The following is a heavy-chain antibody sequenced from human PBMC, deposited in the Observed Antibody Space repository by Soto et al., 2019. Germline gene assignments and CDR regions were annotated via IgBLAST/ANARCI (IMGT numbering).Heavy chain of an antibody. V-gene: IGHV4-39*01. D-gene: IGHD3-9*01. CDR1: GDSITSRDFY. CDR3: ASRMRGPMPYFGWFSPLTS. CDR2: ISHTGDT. J-gene: IGHJ4*02. Sequence: SETLSLTCTVSGDSITSRDFYWGWVRRPPGQGLEWIGTISHTGDTFYNPPLKSRLTMSLDASNNQFSMRLTSVTAADAAVYFCASRMRGPMPYFGWFSPLTSWGQGTQVTVSS.